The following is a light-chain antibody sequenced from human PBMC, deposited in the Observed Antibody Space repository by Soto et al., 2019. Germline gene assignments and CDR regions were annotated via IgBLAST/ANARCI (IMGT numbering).Light chain of an antibody. CDR1: QSINTY. V-gene: IGKV1-39*01. Sequence: DIPMTQSPSSLSASVGDRVTITCRASQSINTYLNWYQQKPGKAPNLLISAASNLQSGVPTRFSGSGSGTDFTLTISSLQLEDFATYHCQQSYSTPRTFGQGTKVDMK. CDR3: QQSYSTPRT. J-gene: IGKJ1*01. CDR2: AAS.